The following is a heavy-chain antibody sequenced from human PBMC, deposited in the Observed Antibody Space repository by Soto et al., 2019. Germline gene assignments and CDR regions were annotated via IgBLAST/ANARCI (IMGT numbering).Heavy chain of an antibody. J-gene: IGHJ3*02. Sequence: QVQLVQSGAEVKKPGASVKVSCKASGYTFTGYYMHWVRQAPGQGLEWMGWINPNSGGTNYAQKFQGCVTMTRDTSISTAYMELSRLRSDDTAVYYCATGWGFYGDYVGVAFAIWGQGTMVTVSS. CDR2: INPNSGGT. CDR3: ATGWGFYGDYVGVAFAI. D-gene: IGHD4-17*01. V-gene: IGHV1-2*04. CDR1: GYTFTGYY.